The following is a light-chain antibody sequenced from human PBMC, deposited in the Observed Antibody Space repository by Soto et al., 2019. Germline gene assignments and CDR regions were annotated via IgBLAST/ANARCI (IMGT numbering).Light chain of an antibody. J-gene: IGKJ4*01. CDR3: QQYGSSPFT. V-gene: IGKV3-20*01. CDR1: QSISNSY. CDR2: GAS. Sequence: DIVLTHSPGTLSLSPGDRATLSFRASQSISNSYLAWFQQKPGQSPRLLIYGASSRPTGIPDRFSGSGSGTDFTLAISRLEPEDFALYYCQQYGSSPFTFGGGTKVDIK.